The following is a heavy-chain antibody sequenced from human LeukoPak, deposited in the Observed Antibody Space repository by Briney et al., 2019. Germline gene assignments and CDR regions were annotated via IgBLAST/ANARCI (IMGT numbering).Heavy chain of an antibody. CDR2: ITSDASNK. Sequence: GRSLRLSCAASGFIFSNYAMHWVRQGPGKGLEWVAVITSDASNKYYADSVKGRFTISRDNSKNTLYLQMNGLRAEDTAVYYCARPGGNEGRYAFDMWGQGTLVTVSS. CDR1: GFIFSNYA. CDR3: ARPGGNEGRYAFDM. V-gene: IGHV3-30-3*01. J-gene: IGHJ3*02. D-gene: IGHD4-23*01.